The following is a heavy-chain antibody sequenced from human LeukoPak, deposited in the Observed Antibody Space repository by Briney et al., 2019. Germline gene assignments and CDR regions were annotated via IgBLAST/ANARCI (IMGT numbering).Heavy chain of an antibody. Sequence: GGSLRLSCAASGFTFSSYGMHWVRQAPGKGLEWVANIKQDGSEKYYVASVKGRFTISRDNAKNSLYLQMDSLRADDTAVYYCGRAMDVWGQGTTVTVSS. CDR2: IKQDGSEK. J-gene: IGHJ6*02. CDR3: GRAMDV. V-gene: IGHV3-7*01. CDR1: GFTFSSYG.